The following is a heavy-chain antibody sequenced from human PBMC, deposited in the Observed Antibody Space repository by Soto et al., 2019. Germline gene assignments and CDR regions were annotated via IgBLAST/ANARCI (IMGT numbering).Heavy chain of an antibody. V-gene: IGHV1-2*04. J-gene: IGHJ3*02. CDR3: ARSDYYDSSGYPKGCAFDI. CDR1: GYTFTGYY. CDR2: INPNSGGT. Sequence: ASVKVSCKASGYTFTGYYMHWVRQAPGQGLEWMGWINPNSGGTNYAQKFQGWVTMTRDTSISTAYMELSRLRSDDTAVYYCARSDYYDSSGYPKGCAFDIWGQGTMVTVPS. D-gene: IGHD3-22*01.